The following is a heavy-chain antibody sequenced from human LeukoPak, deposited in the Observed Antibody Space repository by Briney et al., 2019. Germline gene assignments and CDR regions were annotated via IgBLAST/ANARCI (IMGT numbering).Heavy chain of an antibody. CDR3: ARGKYYYHAPDY. Sequence: GGSLGLSCAASGFTFSNCWMHWVRQAPGKGLVWVSRINSDGSNTNYADSVKGRFTISRDNTKNTLYLQMNSLRAEDTAVYYCARGKYYYHAPDYWGQGTLVTVSS. V-gene: IGHV3-74*01. CDR2: INSDGSNT. D-gene: IGHD3-10*01. J-gene: IGHJ4*02. CDR1: GFTFSNCW.